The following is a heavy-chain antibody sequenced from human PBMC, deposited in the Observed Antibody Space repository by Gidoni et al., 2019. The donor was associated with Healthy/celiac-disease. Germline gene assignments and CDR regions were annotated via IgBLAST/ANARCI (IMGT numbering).Heavy chain of an antibody. J-gene: IGHJ6*02. CDR2: IWYDGSNK. CDR1: GCTVRSYG. Sequence: QVQLVESGGGVVQPGRSLRLPWAAAGCTVRSYGRPWVRQAPGKGLGWVAFIWYDGSNKYYADSVKGRFTISRDNSKNTLYLQMNSLRAEDTAVYYCARDGLAAAGTSYYYYGMDVWGQGTTVTVSS. CDR3: ARDGLAAAGTSYYYYGMDV. D-gene: IGHD6-13*01. V-gene: IGHV3-33*01.